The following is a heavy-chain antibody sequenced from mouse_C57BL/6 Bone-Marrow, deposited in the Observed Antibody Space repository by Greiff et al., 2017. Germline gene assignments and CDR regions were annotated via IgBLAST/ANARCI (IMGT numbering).Heavy chain of an antibody. CDR2: IDPENGDT. D-gene: IGHD2-5*01. J-gene: IGHJ2*01. V-gene: IGHV14-4*01. CDR3: TNSNYVFDY. Sequence: LQLKQSGAELVRPGASVKLSCTASGFNIKDDYMHWVKQRPEQGLEWIGWIDPENGDTEYASKFQGKATITADTSSNTAYLQLSSLTSEDTAVYYCTNSNYVFDYWGQGTTLTVSS. CDR1: GFNIKDDY.